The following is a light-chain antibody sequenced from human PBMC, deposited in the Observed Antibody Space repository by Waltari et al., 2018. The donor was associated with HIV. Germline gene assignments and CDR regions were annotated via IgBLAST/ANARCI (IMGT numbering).Light chain of an antibody. Sequence: EIVMTQSPDTLSVSPGESATLSCRASQNVDRDVAWYQQRPGQPPRLLIFSTSTRSRGVPAKFSGRGFGTEFSLTISSLQSEDSAVYYCQQYHGQPPMYTFGQGTKVEIK. V-gene: IGKV3-15*01. J-gene: IGKJ2*01. CDR3: QQYHGQPPMYT. CDR2: STS. CDR1: QNVDRD.